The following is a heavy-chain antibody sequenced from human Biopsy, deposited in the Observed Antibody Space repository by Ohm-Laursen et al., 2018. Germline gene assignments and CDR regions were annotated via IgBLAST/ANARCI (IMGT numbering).Heavy chain of an antibody. CDR3: ALAAAQTVTHFDY. J-gene: IGHJ4*02. CDR2: ISGNSDII. Sequence: SLRLSCAASGFTFSSYAMTWFRQAPGKGLEWVSTISGNSDIIYDTDSVKGRFTISRDNSKSTLYLQMNSLRADDTAVYYCALAAAQTVTHFDYWGQGTLVTVSS. D-gene: IGHD4-17*01. V-gene: IGHV3-23*01. CDR1: GFTFSSYA.